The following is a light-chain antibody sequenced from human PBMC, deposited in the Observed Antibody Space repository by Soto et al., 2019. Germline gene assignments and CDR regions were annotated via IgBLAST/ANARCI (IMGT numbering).Light chain of an antibody. Sequence: QPVLTQPPSASGTPGQRVTISCSGSSSNIGSNTVNWYQQLPGTAPKLLIYSNNQRPSGVPDRFSGSKSGTSASLAISGLQSEDEADYYCAAWDDSLNGRSVFGTGTKLTVL. CDR1: SSNIGSNT. V-gene: IGLV1-44*01. J-gene: IGLJ1*01. CDR2: SNN. CDR3: AAWDDSLNGRSV.